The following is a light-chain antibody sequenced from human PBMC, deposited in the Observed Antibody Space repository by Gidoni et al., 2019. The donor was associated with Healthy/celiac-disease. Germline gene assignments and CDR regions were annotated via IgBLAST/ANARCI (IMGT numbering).Light chain of an antibody. J-gene: IGKJ3*01. Sequence: DIVLTQSPGTLSLSPGERATLSCRASQSVSSSYLAWYQQKPGQAPTLLIYGASSRATGIPDRFSGSGSGTDFTLTISRLEPEDFAVYYCQQYGSSRGFTFGPGTKVDIK. CDR3: QQYGSSRGFT. CDR1: QSVSSSY. CDR2: GAS. V-gene: IGKV3-20*01.